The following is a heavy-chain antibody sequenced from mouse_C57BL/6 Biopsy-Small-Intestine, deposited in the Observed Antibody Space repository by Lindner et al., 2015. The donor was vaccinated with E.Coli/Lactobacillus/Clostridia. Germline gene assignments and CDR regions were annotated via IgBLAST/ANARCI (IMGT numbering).Heavy chain of an antibody. CDR1: GYAFSNFL. Sequence: VQLQESGAELVRPGTSVKVSCKASGYAFSNFLIEWVKQRPGQGLEWIGVINPGSGGTLYDEKFKGRATLTADKSSSAAHMQLSSLISEDSAVYFCATYGNFAYWGQGTLVTVSA. D-gene: IGHD2-1*01. V-gene: IGHV1-54*01. CDR3: ATYGNFAY. J-gene: IGHJ3*01. CDR2: INPGSGGT.